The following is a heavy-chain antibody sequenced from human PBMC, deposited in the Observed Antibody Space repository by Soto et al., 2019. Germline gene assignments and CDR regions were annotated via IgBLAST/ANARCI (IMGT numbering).Heavy chain of an antibody. CDR1: GGTFSSYA. V-gene: IGHV1-69*13. Sequence: ASVKVSCKASGGTFSSYAISWVRQAPGQGLEWMGGIIPIFGTANYAQKFQGRVTITADESTSTAYMELSSLRSEDTAVYYCARDLMVKGNLDYWGQGTLVTVSS. D-gene: IGHD5-18*01. CDR2: IIPIFGTA. J-gene: IGHJ4*02. CDR3: ARDLMVKGNLDY.